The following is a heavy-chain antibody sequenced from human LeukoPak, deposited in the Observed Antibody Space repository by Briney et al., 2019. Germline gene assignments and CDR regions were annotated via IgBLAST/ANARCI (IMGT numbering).Heavy chain of an antibody. J-gene: IGHJ4*02. D-gene: IGHD4-11*01. CDR3: ARSVSTYDFDY. V-gene: IGHV3-21*01. Sequence: GGSLRLSCAASGFTFSIYTMNWVRQAPGKGLAWVSSISTSSSYIYYADSVKGRFTISRDNAKNSLYLQMNSLRVEDTAVYYCARSVSTYDFDYWGQGTLVTVSS. CDR1: GFTFSIYT. CDR2: ISTSSSYI.